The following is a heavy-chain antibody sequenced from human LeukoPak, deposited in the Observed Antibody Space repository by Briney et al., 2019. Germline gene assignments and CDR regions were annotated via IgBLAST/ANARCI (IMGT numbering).Heavy chain of an antibody. V-gene: IGHV4-39*07. CDR2: IYYDGST. D-gene: IGHD2-8*01. J-gene: IGHJ4*02. CDR3: ARAPIELQRVDY. Sequence: PSETLSLTCTVSGGSIYIINYYWGWIRQPPGKGLEWIGNIYYDGSTYYNPSLKSRVTISVDKSKNQFSLKLSSVTAADTAVYYCARAPIELQRVDYWGQGTLVTVSS. CDR1: GGSIYIINYY.